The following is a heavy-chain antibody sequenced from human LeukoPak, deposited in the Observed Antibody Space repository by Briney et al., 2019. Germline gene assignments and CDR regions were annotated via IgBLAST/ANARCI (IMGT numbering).Heavy chain of an antibody. CDR1: GFTFDDYG. V-gene: IGHV3-53*01. D-gene: IGHD2-21*01. Sequence: GGSLRLSCAASGFTFDDYGMSWVRQAPGKGLEWVSVIFWNGNTHYAESVKGRFTISRDDSKNIVYLQMNYVRADDTAVYYCARDNGFGGAQGNNWFDPWGQGTLVTVSS. CDR2: IFWNGNT. CDR3: ARDNGFGGAQGNNWFDP. J-gene: IGHJ5*02.